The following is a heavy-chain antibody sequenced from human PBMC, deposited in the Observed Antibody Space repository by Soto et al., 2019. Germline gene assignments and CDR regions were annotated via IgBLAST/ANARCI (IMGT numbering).Heavy chain of an antibody. J-gene: IGHJ3*02. CDR3: ARNIRIYDYTWGSNYAFGI. V-gene: IGHV2-26*01. CDR1: AFSLSNARMG. D-gene: IGHD3-16*01. CDR2: IFWNHGK. Sequence: QVNLKESGPVLVKPPETLTLTCTVSAFSLSNARMGVSWICQPPGKALEGLAHIFWNHGKSYSPSLKTRLTRSQEASKSQVVLTLNNMDLFDTATYYCARNIRIYDYTWGSNYAFGIWGQGKMGTGS.